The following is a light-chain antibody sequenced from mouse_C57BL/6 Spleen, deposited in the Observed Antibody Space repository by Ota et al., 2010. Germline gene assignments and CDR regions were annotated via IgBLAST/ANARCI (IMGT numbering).Light chain of an antibody. V-gene: IGKV10-94*01. Sequence: DIQMTQTTSSLSASLGDRVTIQFAVQVRAFSNYLNWYQQKPDGTVKLLIYYTSSLHSGVPSRFSGSGSGTDYSLTISNLEPEDIATYYCQQYSKLPPTFGGGTKLEIK. CDR2: YTS. CDR3: QQYSKLPPT. J-gene: IGKJ1*01. CDR1: RAFSNY.